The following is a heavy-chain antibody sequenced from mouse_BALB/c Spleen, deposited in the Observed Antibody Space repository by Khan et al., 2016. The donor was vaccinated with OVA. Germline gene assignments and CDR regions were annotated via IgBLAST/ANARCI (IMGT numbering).Heavy chain of an antibody. CDR2: ISDGGKYT. J-gene: IGHJ3*01. Sequence: EVELVESGGGLVKPGGSLKLSCEASGFTFSDYYMYWVRQTPEKRLEWVATISDGGKYTYYPDSVEGRFTISRDDVKSNLYLRISSLKSEDTAIYYCTRGYYGDPFAYWGQGTLVTVSA. CDR1: GFTFSDYY. D-gene: IGHD2-13*01. CDR3: TRGYYGDPFAY. V-gene: IGHV5-4*02.